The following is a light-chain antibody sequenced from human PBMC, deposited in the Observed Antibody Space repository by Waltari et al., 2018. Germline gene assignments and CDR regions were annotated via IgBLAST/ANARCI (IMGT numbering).Light chain of an antibody. V-gene: IGKV1-9*01. CDR3: QQLNSYPWT. CDR2: AAS. Sequence: IQLTQSPSSLSASVGDRFTIPCRASQGISSYLAWYQQKPGKAPKLLIYAASTLQSGVPSRFSGSGSGTDFTLTISSLQPEDFATYYCQQLNSYPWTFGQGTKVEIK. CDR1: QGISSY. J-gene: IGKJ1*01.